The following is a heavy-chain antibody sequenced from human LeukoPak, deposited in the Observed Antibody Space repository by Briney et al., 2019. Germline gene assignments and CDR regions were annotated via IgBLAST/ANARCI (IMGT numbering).Heavy chain of an antibody. CDR3: ARTYGSGSQRGYFQH. Sequence: PSETLSLTCAVYGGSFSGYYWSWIRQRPGKGLEWIGEINHSGSTNYNPSLKSRVTISVDTSKNQFSLKLSSVTAADTAVYYCARTYGSGSQRGYFQHWGQGTLVTVSS. D-gene: IGHD3-10*01. CDR2: INHSGST. CDR1: GGSFSGYY. V-gene: IGHV4-34*01. J-gene: IGHJ1*01.